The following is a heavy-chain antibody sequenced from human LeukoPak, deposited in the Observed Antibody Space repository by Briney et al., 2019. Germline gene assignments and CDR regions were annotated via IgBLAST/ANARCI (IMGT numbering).Heavy chain of an antibody. V-gene: IGHV3-9*03. CDR2: ISWNSGSI. J-gene: IGHJ4*02. Sequence: GGSLRLSCAASGFTFDDYAMHWVRQAPGKGLEWVSGISWNSGSIGYADSVKGRFTISRDNAKNSLYLQMNSLRAEDMALYYCAEGGYSSSSRVFDYWGQGTLVTVSS. CDR3: AEGGYSSSSRVFDY. D-gene: IGHD6-6*01. CDR1: GFTFDDYA.